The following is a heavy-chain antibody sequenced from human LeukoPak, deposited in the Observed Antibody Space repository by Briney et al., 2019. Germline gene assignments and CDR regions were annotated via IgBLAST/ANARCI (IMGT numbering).Heavy chain of an antibody. CDR3: ARDYYYDSSGYYGPDY. CDR1: GFTFSNYG. Sequence: GGSQRLSCAASGFTFSNYGIHWVRQAPGKGLEWVAFVRYDGSSEYYADSVKGRFTISRDNSKNTLYLQMNSLRAEDTAVYYCARDYYYDSSGYYGPDYWGQGTLVTVSS. CDR2: VRYDGSSE. V-gene: IGHV3-30*02. J-gene: IGHJ4*02. D-gene: IGHD3-22*01.